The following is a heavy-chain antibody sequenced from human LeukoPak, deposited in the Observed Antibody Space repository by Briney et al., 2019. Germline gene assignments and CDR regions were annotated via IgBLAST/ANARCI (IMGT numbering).Heavy chain of an antibody. CDR3: AKDFKPAVHHDAFDI. J-gene: IGHJ3*02. D-gene: IGHD2-2*01. V-gene: IGHV3-38-3*01. Sequence: GGSLRLSCAASGFTVSSNEMSWVRQAPGKGLEWVSSISGGSTYYADSRKGRFTISRDNSKNTLYLQMNSLRAEDTAVYYCAKDFKPAVHHDAFDIWGQGTMVTVSS. CDR2: ISGGST. CDR1: GFTVSSNE.